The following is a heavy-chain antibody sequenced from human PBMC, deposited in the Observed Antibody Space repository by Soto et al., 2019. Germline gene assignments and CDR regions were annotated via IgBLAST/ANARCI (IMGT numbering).Heavy chain of an antibody. V-gene: IGHV3-30*18. Sequence: VQLVESGGGVVQPGRSLRLSCAASGFTFSDYAMHWVRQAPGKGLEWVAVVSHDGRNTHYADSVKGRFTISRDSSKNKVSQEMTSLRAEDTAVYSCAKGGRQWLVTSDFNYWGQGALVTVSS. J-gene: IGHJ4*02. CDR1: GFTFSDYA. CDR3: AKGGRQWLVTSDFNY. D-gene: IGHD6-19*01. CDR2: VSHDGRNT.